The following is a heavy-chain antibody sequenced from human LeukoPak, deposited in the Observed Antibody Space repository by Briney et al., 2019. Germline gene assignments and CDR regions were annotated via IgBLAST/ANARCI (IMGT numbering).Heavy chain of an antibody. Sequence: PGGSLRLSCAASGFTFSTYAMNWVRQAPGRGLQWVSSIDPSGYTIFYADSVKGRFTISRDNAKSSMWLQMSSLRAEDTAVYYCGRDQTPFYWGQGSLVTVSS. CDR2: IDPSGYTI. J-gene: IGHJ4*02. D-gene: IGHD2-15*01. V-gene: IGHV3-21*01. CDR3: GRDQTPFY. CDR1: GFTFSTYA.